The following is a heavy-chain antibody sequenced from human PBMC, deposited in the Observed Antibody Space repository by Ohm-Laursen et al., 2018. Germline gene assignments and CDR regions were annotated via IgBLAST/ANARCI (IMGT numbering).Heavy chain of an antibody. CDR2: ISYDGSNK. V-gene: IGHV3-30*18. Sequence: SLRLSCAASGFSFQHSPMTWVRQAPGKGLEWVAVISYDGSNKYYADSVKGRFTISRDNSKNTLYLQMNSLRAEDTAVYYCAKGGRDYSAFDIWGQGTMVTVSS. CDR3: AKGGRDYSAFDI. J-gene: IGHJ3*02. D-gene: IGHD1-26*01. CDR1: GFSFQHSP.